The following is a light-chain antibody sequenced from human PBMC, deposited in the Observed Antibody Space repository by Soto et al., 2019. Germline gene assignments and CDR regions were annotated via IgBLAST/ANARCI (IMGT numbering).Light chain of an antibody. CDR1: QSITNY. CDR3: QQSYSAPRT. V-gene: IGKV1-39*01. Sequence: DIQMTQSPSSLPASVGDRVTITCRASQSITNYLSWYQQRPGKAPKLLIHAASNLQSGVQSRFSGSGSETDFSLTISSLQTEDFATYYCQQSYSAPRTFGQGTKLEIK. CDR2: AAS. J-gene: IGKJ2*01.